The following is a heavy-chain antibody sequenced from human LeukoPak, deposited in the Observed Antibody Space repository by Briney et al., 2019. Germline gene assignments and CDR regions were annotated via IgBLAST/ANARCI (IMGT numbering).Heavy chain of an antibody. CDR3: AKSSRYVEDP. D-gene: IGHD1-14*01. Sequence: GGSLRLSCAASGFSFSDHYMDWVRQAPGKGLEWVGRSRNKANSYTTEYAASVKGRFSISRDDSKDSLYLQMNSLKTEDTAVYYCAKSSRYVEDPWGQGTLVTVSS. CDR2: SRNKANSYTT. J-gene: IGHJ5*02. CDR1: GFSFSDHY. V-gene: IGHV3-72*01.